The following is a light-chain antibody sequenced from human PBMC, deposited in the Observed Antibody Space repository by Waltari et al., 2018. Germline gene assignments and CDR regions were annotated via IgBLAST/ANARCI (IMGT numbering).Light chain of an antibody. CDR2: GAS. V-gene: IGKV1-39*01. CDR3: QQSYRTPRT. CDR1: QSISSY. J-gene: IGKJ1*01. Sequence: DIQMTQTPSSLTASLGDRVTITCRESQSISSYLDWYQQKPGKAPKLLIYGASSLQGGVPSRFSGSGSGTDFTLTISSLQPEDFATYYCQQSYRTPRTFGQGTKVEIE.